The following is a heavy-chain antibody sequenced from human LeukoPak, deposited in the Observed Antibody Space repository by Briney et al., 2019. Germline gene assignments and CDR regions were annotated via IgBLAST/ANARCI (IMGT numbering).Heavy chain of an antibody. V-gene: IGHV3-23*01. D-gene: IGHD6-19*01. Sequence: GGSLRLSCAASGFTFSSYAMSWVRQAPGKGLEWVSAISGSGGTTYYADSVKGRFTISRDNSKNTLYLQMSSLRAEDSAVYYCAKDPEYSSGWYLDYWGQGTPVTVSS. CDR2: ISGSGGTT. J-gene: IGHJ4*02. CDR1: GFTFSSYA. CDR3: AKDPEYSSGWYLDY.